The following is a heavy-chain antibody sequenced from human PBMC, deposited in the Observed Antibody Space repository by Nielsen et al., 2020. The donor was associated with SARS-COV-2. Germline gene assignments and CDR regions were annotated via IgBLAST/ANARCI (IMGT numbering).Heavy chain of an antibody. Sequence: SLKISCAASGFTFDDYAMHWVRQAPGKGLEWVSGISWNSGSIGYADSVKGRFTISRDNAKNSLYLQMNSLRAEDTALYYCAKDLDGDSDYWGQGTLVTVS. V-gene: IGHV3-9*01. CDR3: AKDLDGDSDY. D-gene: IGHD4-17*01. CDR2: ISWNSGSI. J-gene: IGHJ4*02. CDR1: GFTFDDYA.